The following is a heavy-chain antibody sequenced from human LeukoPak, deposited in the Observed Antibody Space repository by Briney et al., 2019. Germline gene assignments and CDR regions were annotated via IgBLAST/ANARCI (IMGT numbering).Heavy chain of an antibody. CDR3: AGAVTDISNFDY. D-gene: IGHD3-9*01. CDR1: GFNFQNYG. CDR2: INWNGVTT. V-gene: IGHV3-20*04. Sequence: GGSLRLSCAASGFNFQNYGMSWVRQSPGKGLEWVCGINWNGVTTNYGDSVKGRITISRDNSKNTLYLQMNSLRAEDTAVYYCAGAVTDISNFDYWGQGTLVTVSS. J-gene: IGHJ4*02.